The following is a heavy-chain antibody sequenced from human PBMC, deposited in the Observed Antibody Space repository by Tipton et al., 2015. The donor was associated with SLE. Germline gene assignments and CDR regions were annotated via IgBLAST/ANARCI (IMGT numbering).Heavy chain of an antibody. J-gene: IGHJ4*02. Sequence: LACAVYGGSFSGYYWSWIRQPPGKGLEWIGEINHSGSTNYNPSLKSRVTISVDTSKNQFSLKLSSVTAADTAVYYCARGYDSTRGLLGWFFDYWGQGTLVTVSS. CDR2: INHSGST. D-gene: IGHD3-22*01. V-gene: IGHV4-34*01. CDR1: GGSFSGYY. CDR3: ARGYDSTRGLLGWFFDY.